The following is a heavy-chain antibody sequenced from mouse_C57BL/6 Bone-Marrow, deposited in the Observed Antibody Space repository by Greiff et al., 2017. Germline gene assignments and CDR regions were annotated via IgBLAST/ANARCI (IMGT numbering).Heavy chain of an antibody. CDR3: ARYCYGNYVFAY. J-gene: IGHJ3*01. CDR2: IRNKANGYTT. V-gene: IGHV7-3*01. CDR1: GFTFTDYY. D-gene: IGHD2-1*01. Sequence: EVMLVESGGGLVQPGGSLSLSCAASGFTFTDYYMSWVRQPPGKALEWLGFIRNKANGYTTEYSASVKGRFTISRDNSQSILYLQMNALRAEDSATYYCARYCYGNYVFAYWGQGTLVTVSA.